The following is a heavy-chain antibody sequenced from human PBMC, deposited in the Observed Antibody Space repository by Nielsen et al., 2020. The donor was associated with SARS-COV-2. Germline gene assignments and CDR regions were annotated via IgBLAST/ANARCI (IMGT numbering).Heavy chain of an antibody. Sequence: ASVKVSCKASGYTFTSYYMHWVRQAPGQGLEWMGIINPSGGSTNYAQKFQGRVTITADKSTSTAYMELSSLRSEDTAVYYCARGGTITMVRGVINGIIYYGMDVWGQGTTVTVSS. CDR3: ARGGTITMVRGVINGIIYYGMDV. V-gene: IGHV1-46*01. D-gene: IGHD3-10*01. J-gene: IGHJ6*02. CDR2: INPSGGST. CDR1: GYTFTSYY.